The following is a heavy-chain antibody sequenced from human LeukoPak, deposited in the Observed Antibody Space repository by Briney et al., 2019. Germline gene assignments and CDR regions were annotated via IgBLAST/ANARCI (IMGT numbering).Heavy chain of an antibody. Sequence: ASVKVSCKASGYTFTSYAMHWVRQAPGQRLEWMGWINAGNGNTKYSQKFQGRVTITRDTSASTAYMELSSLISEDTAVYYCAIIMVRGVIWAFDIWGQGTMVTVSS. CDR1: GYTFTSYA. CDR3: AIIMVRGVIWAFDI. J-gene: IGHJ3*02. CDR2: INAGNGNT. V-gene: IGHV1-3*01. D-gene: IGHD3-10*01.